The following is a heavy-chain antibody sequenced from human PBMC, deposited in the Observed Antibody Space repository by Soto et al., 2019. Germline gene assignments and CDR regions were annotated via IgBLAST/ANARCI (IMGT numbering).Heavy chain of an antibody. D-gene: IGHD4-17*01. CDR2: IVVGSGNT. CDR3: AARTSYDYGDYVFDY. J-gene: IGHJ4*02. CDR1: GFTFTSSA. Sequence: GASVKVSCKASGFTFTSSAVQWVRQALGQRLEWIGWIVVGSGNTNYAQKFQERVTITRDMSTSTAYMELSSLRSEDTAVYYCAARTSYDYGDYVFDYWGQGTLVTVSS. V-gene: IGHV1-58*01.